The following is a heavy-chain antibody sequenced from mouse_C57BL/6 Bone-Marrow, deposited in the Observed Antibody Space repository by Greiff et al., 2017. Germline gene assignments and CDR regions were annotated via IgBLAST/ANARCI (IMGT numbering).Heavy chain of an antibody. CDR1: GYTFTDHT. CDR2: ICPRDGST. V-gene: IGHV1-78*01. Sequence: VKLVESDAELVKPGASVKISCKVSGYTFTDHTIHWMKQRPEQGLEWIGYICPRDGSTKYNEKFQGKATLTADKSSSTAYMQINSLTSADSAVYFCSTYYSNPFDYWGQGTTLTVSS. D-gene: IGHD2-5*01. J-gene: IGHJ2*01. CDR3: STYYSNPFDY.